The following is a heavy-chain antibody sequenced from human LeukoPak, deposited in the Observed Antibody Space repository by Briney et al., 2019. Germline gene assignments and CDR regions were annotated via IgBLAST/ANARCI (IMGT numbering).Heavy chain of an antibody. D-gene: IGHD2-2*01. V-gene: IGHV3-7*01. CDR3: ASEYQQPLDY. CDR2: IKPDGGEK. Sequence: GGSLRLSCAASGFTFSSYKMTWVRQAPGKGLEWVANIKPDGGEKFYVDSVRGRFTISRDNAKNSLYLQMSSLRAEDTAVYYCASEYQQPLDYWGQGALVTVSS. CDR1: GFTFSSYK. J-gene: IGHJ4*02.